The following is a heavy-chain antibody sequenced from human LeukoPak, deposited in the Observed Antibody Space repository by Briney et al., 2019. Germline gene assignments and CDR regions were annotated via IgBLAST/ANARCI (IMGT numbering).Heavy chain of an antibody. CDR1: GFTFSSYG. V-gene: IGHV3-33*01. Sequence: PGGSLRLSCAASGFTFSSYGMHWVRQAPGKGLEWVAVIWCDGSNKYYADSVKGRFTISRDNSKNTLYLQMNSLRAEDTAVYYCARAEGYYDSSGNDAFDIWGQGTMVTVSS. D-gene: IGHD3-22*01. J-gene: IGHJ3*02. CDR2: IWCDGSNK. CDR3: ARAEGYYDSSGNDAFDI.